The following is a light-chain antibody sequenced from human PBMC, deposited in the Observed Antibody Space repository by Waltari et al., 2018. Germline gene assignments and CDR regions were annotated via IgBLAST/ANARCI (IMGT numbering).Light chain of an antibody. Sequence: ERVLTQSPGTLSLSPGERATLSCRASQSVSRTLAWYQQKPGQAPRLLIYDASTRATGIPDRFSGSGSGTDFSLTISRLEPEDFAVYYCQKYGTLPATFGQGTKVEIK. V-gene: IGKV3-20*01. J-gene: IGKJ1*01. CDR3: QKYGTLPAT. CDR1: QSVSRT. CDR2: DAS.